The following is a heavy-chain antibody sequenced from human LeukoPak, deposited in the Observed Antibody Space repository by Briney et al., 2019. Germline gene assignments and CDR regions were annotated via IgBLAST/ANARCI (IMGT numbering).Heavy chain of an antibody. V-gene: IGHV3-21*01. Sequence: PGGSLRLSCAASGFTFSSYSMNWVRQAPGKGLEWVSSISSSSSYIYYADSVKGRFTISRDNAKNSLYLQMNSLRAEDTAVYYCASARGYCSGGSCSSDAFDIWGQGTMVTVSS. CDR1: GFTFSSYS. J-gene: IGHJ3*02. CDR3: ASARGYCSGGSCSSDAFDI. CDR2: ISSSSSYI. D-gene: IGHD2-15*01.